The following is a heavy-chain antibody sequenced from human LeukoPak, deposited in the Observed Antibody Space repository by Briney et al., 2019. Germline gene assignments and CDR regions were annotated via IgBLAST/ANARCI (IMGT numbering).Heavy chain of an antibody. Sequence: GGFLRLSCAASGFTFSSYWMSWVRQAPGKGLEWVANIKQDGSEKYYVDSVKGRFTISRDNAKNSLYLQMNSLRAEDTAVYYCARDLVQGYCSGLVYWGQGTLVTVSS. CDR1: GFTFSSYW. CDR3: ARDLVQGYCSGLVY. J-gene: IGHJ4*02. V-gene: IGHV3-7*01. CDR2: IKQDGSEK. D-gene: IGHD2-15*01.